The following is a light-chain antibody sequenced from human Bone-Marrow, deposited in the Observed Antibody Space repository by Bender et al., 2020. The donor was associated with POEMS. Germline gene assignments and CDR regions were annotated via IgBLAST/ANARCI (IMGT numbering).Light chain of an antibody. CDR2: EGS. Sequence: QSALTQPRSVSGSPGQSVTISCTGTSSDVGNYNLVSWYQQHPGKAPKLMIYEGSKRPSGVSNRFSGSKSGNTASLTISGLQAEDEADYYCNSFTTSNTYVFGTGTTVTVL. CDR1: SSDVGNYNL. CDR3: NSFTTSNTYV. J-gene: IGLJ1*01. V-gene: IGLV2-14*02.